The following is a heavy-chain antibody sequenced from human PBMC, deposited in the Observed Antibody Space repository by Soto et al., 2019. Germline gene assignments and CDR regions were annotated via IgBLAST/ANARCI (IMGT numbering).Heavy chain of an antibody. Sequence: ASVKVSCKASGYTFTGYYMHWVRQAPGQVLEWMGWINPNSGGTNYAQKFQGRVTMTRDTSISTAYMELSRLRSDDTAVYYCAREEYSSYYYYYGMDVWGQGTTVTVS. CDR3: AREEYSSYYYYYGMDV. J-gene: IGHJ6*02. CDR1: GYTFTGYY. V-gene: IGHV1-2*02. CDR2: INPNSGGT. D-gene: IGHD6-6*01.